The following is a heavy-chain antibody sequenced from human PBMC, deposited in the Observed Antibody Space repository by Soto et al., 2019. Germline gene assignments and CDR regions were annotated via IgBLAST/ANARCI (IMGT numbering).Heavy chain of an antibody. CDR3: AKEVPGSRCFDR. V-gene: IGHV3-23*01. CDR2: ISGSGGST. Sequence: EVQLLESGGGLVQSGGSLRLSCAVSGFTFSNYVMSWVRQAPGKGLEWVSAISGSGGSTYYVDSVKGRFTISRDNSKNTLYKPMNSLRAEDTAIYYCAKEVPGSRCFDRWGQGTLVTVSS. J-gene: IGHJ4*02. CDR1: GFTFSNYV. D-gene: IGHD1-1*01.